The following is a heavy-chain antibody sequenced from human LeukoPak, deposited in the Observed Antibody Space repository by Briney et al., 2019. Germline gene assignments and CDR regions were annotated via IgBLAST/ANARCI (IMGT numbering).Heavy chain of an antibody. CDR2: VSYSGTT. Sequence: PSETLSLTCTVSGGSISSTSYYWGWIRQPPWKGLEWIGSVSYSGTTYYNPSLKSRVTISVDRSKNQFSLKLSSVTAADTAVYYCARDSIYHDDAFDIWGQGTMVTVSS. CDR3: ARDSIYHDDAFDI. CDR1: GGSISSTSYY. J-gene: IGHJ3*02. D-gene: IGHD2-2*01. V-gene: IGHV4-39*07.